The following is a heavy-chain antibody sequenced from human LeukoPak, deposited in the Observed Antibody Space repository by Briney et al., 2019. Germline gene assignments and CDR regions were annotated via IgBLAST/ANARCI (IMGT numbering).Heavy chain of an antibody. D-gene: IGHD2-15*01. V-gene: IGHV1-69*04. Sequence: GASVKVSCKASGYTFTGYYMHWVRQAPGQGLEWMGRIIPILGIANYAQKFQGRVTITADKSTSTAYMELSSLRSEDTAVYYCARDLYIVVVVAATISHYYYYYYGMDVWGQGTTVTVSS. CDR3: ARDLYIVVVVAATISHYYYYYYGMDV. CDR1: GYTFTGYY. J-gene: IGHJ6*02. CDR2: IIPILGIA.